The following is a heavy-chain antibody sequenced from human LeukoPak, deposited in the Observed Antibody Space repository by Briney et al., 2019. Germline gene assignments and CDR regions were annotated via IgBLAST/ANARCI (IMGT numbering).Heavy chain of an antibody. J-gene: IGHJ4*02. CDR3: TSEYYCDSSGYH. Sequence: GGSLRLSCAASGFTFSNAWMNWVRQAPGKGLEWVGRIKSKTDGGTTDYAAPVKGRFTISRDDSKNTLYLQMNSLKTEDTAVYYCTSEYYCDSSGYHWGQGTLVTVSS. CDR1: GFTFSNAW. CDR2: IKSKTDGGTT. V-gene: IGHV3-15*07. D-gene: IGHD3-22*01.